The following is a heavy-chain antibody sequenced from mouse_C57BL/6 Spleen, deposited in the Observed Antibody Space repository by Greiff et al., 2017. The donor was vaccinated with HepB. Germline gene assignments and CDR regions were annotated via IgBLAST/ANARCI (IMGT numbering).Heavy chain of an antibody. CDR3: TTGPTGFAY. CDR2: IDPENGDT. V-gene: IGHV14-4*01. J-gene: IGHJ3*01. D-gene: IGHD3-2*01. CDR1: GFNIKDDY. Sequence: EVQVVESGAELVRPGASVKLSCTASGFNIKDDYMHWVKQRPEQGLEWIGWIDPENGDTEYASKFQGKATITADTSSNTAYLQLSSLTSEDTAVYYCTTGPTGFAYWGQGTLVTVSA.